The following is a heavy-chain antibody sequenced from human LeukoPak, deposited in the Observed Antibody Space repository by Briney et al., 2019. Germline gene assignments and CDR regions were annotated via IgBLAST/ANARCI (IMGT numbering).Heavy chain of an antibody. Sequence: GGPLRLSCAASGFTFDNHALAWVRQTPGRGLEWVATITGRSGSTYYADSVRGRFTISRDNSQNRLYLQMNSLRVLDTATYYCVRSSSIMALNYFDLWGQGTLVPVSS. CDR2: ITGRSGST. J-gene: IGHJ4*02. CDR1: GFTFDNHA. CDR3: VRSSSIMALNYFDL. V-gene: IGHV3-23*01. D-gene: IGHD3-16*01.